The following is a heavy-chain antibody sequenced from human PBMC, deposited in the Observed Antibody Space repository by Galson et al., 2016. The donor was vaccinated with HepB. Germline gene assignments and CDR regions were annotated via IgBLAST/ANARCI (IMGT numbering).Heavy chain of an antibody. J-gene: IGHJ3*01. CDR1: GFTFSDYY. D-gene: IGHD4-17*01. CDR3: ARDLPDDSVEYFDVFDL. V-gene: IGHV3-11*01. CDR2: ISSSGNSM. Sequence: LRLSCAASGFTFSDYYMNWIRQAPGKGLEWISYISSSGNSMLYADSVRGRFTISRDDAEKSLYLQMSNLRAEDTAVYYCARDLPDDSVEYFDVFDLWGQGTMVTVSS.